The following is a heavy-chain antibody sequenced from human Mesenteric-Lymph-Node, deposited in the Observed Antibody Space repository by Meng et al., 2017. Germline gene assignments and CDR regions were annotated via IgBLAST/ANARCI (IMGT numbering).Heavy chain of an antibody. V-gene: IGHV4-59*01. CDR1: GGSISSYY. J-gene: IGHJ3*02. Sequence: ESLKISCTVSGGSISSYYWSWIRQPPGKGLEWIGYIYYSGSTNYNPSLKSRVTISVDTSKNQFSLKLSSVTAADTAVYYCARYNMGSSAFDIWGQGTMVTVSS. CDR3: ARYNMGSSAFDI. CDR2: IYYSGST. D-gene: IGHD1-14*01.